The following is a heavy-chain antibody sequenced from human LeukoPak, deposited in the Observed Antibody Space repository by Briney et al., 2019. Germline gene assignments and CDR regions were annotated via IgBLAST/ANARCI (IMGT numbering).Heavy chain of an antibody. CDR3: ARDPLRVEATESDY. CDR1: GFIFSDYY. D-gene: IGHD1-26*01. Sequence: GGSLRLSCAASGFIFSDYYMAWIRQAPGKRLEWVSYISGRGSTIYYADTVRGRFTVSRDNAKSSLYLQMNSLRAEDTAVYYCARDPLRVEATESDYWGQGTLATVSS. V-gene: IGHV3-11*01. CDR2: ISGRGSTI. J-gene: IGHJ4*02.